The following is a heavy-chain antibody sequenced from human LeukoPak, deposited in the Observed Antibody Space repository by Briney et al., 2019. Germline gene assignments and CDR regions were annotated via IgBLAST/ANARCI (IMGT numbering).Heavy chain of an antibody. J-gene: IGHJ4*02. Sequence: GGSLRLSCSASGFTFSSYEMNWVRQAPGKGLEWVSVIYSGGSTYYADSVKGRFTISRDNSKNTLYLQMNSLRAEDTAVYYCARLSSSWFKDFDYWGQGTLVTVSS. CDR2: IYSGGST. CDR3: ARLSSSWFKDFDY. D-gene: IGHD6-13*01. V-gene: IGHV3-53*01. CDR1: GFTFSSYE.